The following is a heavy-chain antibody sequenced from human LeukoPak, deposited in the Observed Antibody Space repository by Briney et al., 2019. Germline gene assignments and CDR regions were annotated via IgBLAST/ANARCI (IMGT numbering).Heavy chain of an antibody. D-gene: IGHD3-16*02. CDR1: GGSIGSSSYY. J-gene: IGHJ5*02. V-gene: IGHV4-39*07. CDR2: IYYSGST. Sequence: SETLSLTCTVSGGSIGSSSYYCGWIRQPPGKGLGWIGNIYYSGSTYYNPSLESRVTMSLDTPKNQFSLKLSSVSAADTAVYYCARDENGYVWGSFRAWGQGTLVTVSS. CDR3: ARDENGYVWGSFRA.